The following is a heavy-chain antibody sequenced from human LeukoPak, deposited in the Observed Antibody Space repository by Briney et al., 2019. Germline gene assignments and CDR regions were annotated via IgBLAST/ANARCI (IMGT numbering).Heavy chain of an antibody. CDR2: IYTSGST. D-gene: IGHD1-26*01. CDR1: GGSISTFF. Sequence: PSGTLSLTCTVSGGSISTFFWNWIRQPAGKGLEWMGRIYTSGSTNYNPSLKSRVTMSADTSKNQFSLKLSSVTAADTAVYFCARVGGWEPKLHGVTFDYLGQGTLVTVSS. V-gene: IGHV4-4*07. CDR3: ARVGGWEPKLHGVTFDY. J-gene: IGHJ4*02.